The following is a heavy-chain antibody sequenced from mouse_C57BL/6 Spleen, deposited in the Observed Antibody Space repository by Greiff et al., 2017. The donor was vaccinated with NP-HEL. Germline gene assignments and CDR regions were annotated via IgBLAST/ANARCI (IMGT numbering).Heavy chain of an antibody. V-gene: IGHV1-81*01. CDR1: GYTFTSYG. CDR2: IYPRSGNT. CDR3: ARSDYDGLYYYAMDY. Sequence: QVQLQQSGAELARPGASVKLSCKASGYTFTSYGISWVKQRTGQGLEWIGEIYPRSGNTYYNEKFKGKATLTADKSSSTAYMELRSLTSEDSAVYFCARSDYDGLYYYAMDYWGQGTSVTVSS. D-gene: IGHD2-4*01. J-gene: IGHJ4*01.